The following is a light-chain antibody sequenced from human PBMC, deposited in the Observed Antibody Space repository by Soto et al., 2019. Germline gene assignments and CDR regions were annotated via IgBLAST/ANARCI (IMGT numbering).Light chain of an antibody. V-gene: IGLV2-23*02. CDR2: EVT. J-gene: IGLJ1*01. Sequence: QSALTQPASVSGSPGQSITISCTGTSGDIGTYNLVSWYQQRPGKAPTLMIFEVTRRPLGVSARFSGSKSGNTASLTISGLQPEDEADYYCCSYAGTFVFGPGTKVTVL. CDR3: CSYAGTFV. CDR1: SGDIGTYNL.